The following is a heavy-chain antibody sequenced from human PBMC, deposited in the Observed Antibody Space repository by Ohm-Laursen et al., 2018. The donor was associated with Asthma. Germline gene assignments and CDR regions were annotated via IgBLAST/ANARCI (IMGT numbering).Heavy chain of an antibody. Sequence: SGTLSLTCAVYGGSFSGYYWSWIRQPPGKGLEWIGYIYYSGSTNYNPSLKSRVTISVDTSKNQFSLKLSSVTAADTAVYYCARRPYDFWSGYYLDYWGQGTLVTVSS. CDR2: IYYSGST. CDR3: ARRPYDFWSGYYLDY. J-gene: IGHJ4*02. CDR1: GGSFSGYY. D-gene: IGHD3-3*01. V-gene: IGHV4-59*12.